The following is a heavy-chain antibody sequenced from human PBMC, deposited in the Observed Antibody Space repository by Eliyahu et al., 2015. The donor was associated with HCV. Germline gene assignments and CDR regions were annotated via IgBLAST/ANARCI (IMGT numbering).Heavy chain of an antibody. Sequence: LEWMGGIIPIFGTANYAQKFQGRVTITADESTSTAYMELSSLRSEDTAVYYCAFVYYYDSSGYYWDYWGQGTLVTVSS. CDR3: AFVYYYDSSGYYWDY. J-gene: IGHJ4*02. D-gene: IGHD3-22*01. V-gene: IGHV1-69*01. CDR2: IIPIFGTA.